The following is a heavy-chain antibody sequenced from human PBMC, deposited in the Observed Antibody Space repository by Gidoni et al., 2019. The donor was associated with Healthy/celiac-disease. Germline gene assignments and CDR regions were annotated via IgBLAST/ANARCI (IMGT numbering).Heavy chain of an antibody. CDR1: GFTFSNAW. V-gene: IGHV3-15*01. D-gene: IGHD2-15*01. Sequence: ASGFTFSNAWMSWVRQAPGKGLEWVGRIKSKTDGGTTDYAAPVKGRFTISRDDSKNTLYLQMNSLKTEDTAVYYCTTGIGGVAAPNDYWGQGTLVTVSS. CDR2: IKSKTDGGTT. CDR3: TTGIGGVAAPNDY. J-gene: IGHJ4*02.